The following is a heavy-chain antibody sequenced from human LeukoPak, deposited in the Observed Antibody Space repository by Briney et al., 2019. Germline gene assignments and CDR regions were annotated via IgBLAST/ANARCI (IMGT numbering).Heavy chain of an antibody. V-gene: IGHV3-7*01. Sequence: GGSLRLSCAASGFTFSSYWMSWVRQAPGKGLEWVANIKQDGSEKYYVDSVKGRFTISRDNAKNSLYLQMNSLRAEDTAVYYCARSSVFGVVIVWFPLDYYYGMDVWGQGTTVTVSS. CDR1: GFTFSSYW. CDR3: ARSSVFGVVIVWFPLDYYYGMDV. D-gene: IGHD3-3*01. CDR2: IKQDGSEK. J-gene: IGHJ6*02.